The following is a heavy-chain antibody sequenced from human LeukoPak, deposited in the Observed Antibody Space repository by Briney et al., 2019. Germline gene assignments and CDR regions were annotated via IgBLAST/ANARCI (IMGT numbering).Heavy chain of an antibody. Sequence: GGSLRLSCAASGFTFSSYGMHWVRQAPGKGLEWVAFIRYDGSNKYYADSVKGRFTISRDNSKNTLYLQMNSLRAEDTAVYYCAKDPRYSYGSWWFDPWGQGTLVTVSS. J-gene: IGHJ5*02. V-gene: IGHV3-30*02. CDR2: IRYDGSNK. CDR3: AKDPRYSYGSWWFDP. CDR1: GFTFSSYG. D-gene: IGHD5-18*01.